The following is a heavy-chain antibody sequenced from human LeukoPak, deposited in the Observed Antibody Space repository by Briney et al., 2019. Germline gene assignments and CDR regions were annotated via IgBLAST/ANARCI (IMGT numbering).Heavy chain of an antibody. CDR1: GFTFSSYS. CDR3: ARLYSGSYYDYYYYYMDV. Sequence: GGSLRLSCAASGFTFSSYSMNWVRQAPGKGLEWVSSISSSSSYIYYADSVKGRFTISRDNAKNSLYLQMNNLRAEDTAVYYCARLYSGSYYDYYYYYMDVWGKGTTVTVSS. D-gene: IGHD1-26*01. J-gene: IGHJ6*03. CDR2: ISSSSSYI. V-gene: IGHV3-21*01.